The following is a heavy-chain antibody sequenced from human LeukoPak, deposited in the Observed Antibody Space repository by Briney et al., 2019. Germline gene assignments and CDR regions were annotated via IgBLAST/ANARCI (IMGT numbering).Heavy chain of an antibody. V-gene: IGHV1-8*01. Sequence: ASVRVSCKASGYTFTSYDINWVRQATGQGLEWMGWMNPNSGNTGYAQKFQGRVTMTRNTSTSTAYVELSSLRSEDTAVYYCARGVVGATVDYWGQGTLVTVSS. CDR1: GYTFTSYD. CDR2: MNPNSGNT. CDR3: ARGVVGATVDY. D-gene: IGHD1-26*01. J-gene: IGHJ4*02.